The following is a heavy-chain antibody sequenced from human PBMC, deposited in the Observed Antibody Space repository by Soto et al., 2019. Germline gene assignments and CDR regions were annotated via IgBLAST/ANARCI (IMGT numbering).Heavy chain of an antibody. CDR3: ARVSGYYLPDY. CDR2: INAGNGNT. J-gene: IGHJ4*02. D-gene: IGHD5-12*01. V-gene: IGHV1-3*01. Sequence: GASVKVSCKASGYTFTNYAMHWVRQARGQRLEWMGWINAGNGNTKYSQKFQGRVTITRDTSASTAYMELSSLRSEDTAVYYCARVSGYYLPDYWGQGTLVTVSS. CDR1: GYTFTNYA.